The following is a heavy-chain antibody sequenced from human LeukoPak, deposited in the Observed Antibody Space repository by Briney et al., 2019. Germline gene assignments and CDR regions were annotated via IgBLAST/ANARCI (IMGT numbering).Heavy chain of an antibody. V-gene: IGHV3-64*01. Sequence: PGGSLRLSCAASGFTFSSYAMHWVRQAPGKGLEYVSAISSNGGSTYYANSVKGRFTISRYNSKNTLYLQMGSLRAEDMAVYYCARGVATTSIDYWGQGTLVTVSS. CDR3: ARGVATTSIDY. D-gene: IGHD1-26*01. CDR2: ISSNGGST. J-gene: IGHJ4*02. CDR1: GFTFSSYA.